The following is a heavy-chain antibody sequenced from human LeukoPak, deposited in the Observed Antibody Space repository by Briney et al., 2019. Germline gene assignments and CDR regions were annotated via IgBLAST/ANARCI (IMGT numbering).Heavy chain of an antibody. Sequence: GGSLRLSCAASGFTFSSYAMSWVRQAPGKGLEWVSAISGSGGSTYYADSGKGRFTISRDNSKNALYLQMNSLRAEDTAVYYCAKSDYGDYGWFDPWGQGTLVTVSS. CDR2: ISGSGGST. CDR3: AKSDYGDYGWFDP. D-gene: IGHD4-17*01. CDR1: GFTFSSYA. V-gene: IGHV3-23*01. J-gene: IGHJ5*02.